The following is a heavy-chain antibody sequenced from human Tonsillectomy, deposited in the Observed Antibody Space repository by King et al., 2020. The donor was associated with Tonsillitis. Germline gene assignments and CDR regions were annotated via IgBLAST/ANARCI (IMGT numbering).Heavy chain of an antibody. D-gene: IGHD1-26*01. CDR2: ITGSGDGT. V-gene: IGHV3-23*04. Sequence: VQLVESGGGLAQPGGSLRLSCAGSGFIFINYAMSWVRQAPGKGLEWVSAITGSGDGTYYADSVKGRFTISRDNSKNTLYLQMNSLRAEDTALYYCAKTEHGRVGAHDAVHTWGQGTVVTVSS. J-gene: IGHJ3*02. CDR3: AKTEHGRVGAHDAVHT. CDR1: GFIFINYA.